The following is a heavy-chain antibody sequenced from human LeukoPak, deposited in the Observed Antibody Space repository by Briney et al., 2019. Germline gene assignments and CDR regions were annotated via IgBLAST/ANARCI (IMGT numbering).Heavy chain of an antibody. V-gene: IGHV3-13*01. CDR3: ARERNPTLYGVQWLDRYYYYYYGMDV. CDR1: GFTFSSYD. D-gene: IGHD6-19*01. CDR2: IGTAGDT. Sequence: GGSLRLSCAASGFTFSSYDMHWVRQATGKGLEWVSAIGTAGDTYYPGSVKGRFTISRENAKNSLYLQMNSLRAGDTAVYYCARERNPTLYGVQWLDRYYYYYYGMDVWGQGTTVTVSS. J-gene: IGHJ6*02.